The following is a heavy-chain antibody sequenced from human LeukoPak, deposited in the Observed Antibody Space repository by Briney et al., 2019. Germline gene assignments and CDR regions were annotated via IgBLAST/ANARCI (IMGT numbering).Heavy chain of an antibody. D-gene: IGHD1-26*01. J-gene: IGHJ4*02. CDR1: GGTFSSYA. CDR2: IIPILGIA. V-gene: IGHV1-69*04. CDR3: ARDDPDLGGTSY. Sequence: GASVKVSCKASGGTFSSYAISWVRQAPGQGLEWMGRIIPILGIANYAQKFQGRVTITADKSTSTAYMELSSLRSEDTAVYYCARDDPDLGGTSYWGRGPLVTVSS.